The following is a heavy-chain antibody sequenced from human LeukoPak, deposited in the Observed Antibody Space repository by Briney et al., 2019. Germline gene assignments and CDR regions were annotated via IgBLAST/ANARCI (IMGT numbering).Heavy chain of an antibody. V-gene: IGHV1-2*02. J-gene: IGHJ6*03. CDR1: GYTFTGYY. D-gene: IGHD6-19*01. CDR2: TNPNSGGT. CDR3: ASTSLSSGSLTYYYHYTDV. Sequence: SVKVSCKASGYTFTGYYMHWVRQSPGQGLEWMVWTNPNSGGTNYAQKFQGRVTMTRDTSISTAYRELSRLRSDDTAVHYCASTSLSSGSLTYYYHYTDVWVKGTTVTVSS.